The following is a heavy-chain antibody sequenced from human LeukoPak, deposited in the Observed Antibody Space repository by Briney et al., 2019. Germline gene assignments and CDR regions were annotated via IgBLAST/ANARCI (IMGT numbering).Heavy chain of an antibody. D-gene: IGHD2-2*01. CDR1: GGTFSSYA. CDR2: IIPLLGIA. Sequence: SVKVSCKASGGTFSSYAIIWVRQPPGQGLEWMGRIIPLLGIANYAQTFQDRVTITADKSTSTAYMELSSLRSEDTAVYCCARVEVVVVPAADYYYYGMDVWGQGTTVTVSS. CDR3: ARVEVVVVPAADYYYYGMDV. V-gene: IGHV1-69*04. J-gene: IGHJ6*02.